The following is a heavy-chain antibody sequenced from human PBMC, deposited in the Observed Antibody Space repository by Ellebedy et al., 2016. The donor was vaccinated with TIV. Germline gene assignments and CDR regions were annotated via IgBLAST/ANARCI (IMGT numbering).Heavy chain of an antibody. V-gene: IGHV3-48*01. CDR3: ARIFGANHFDY. Sequence: GESLKISCEGSGFTSINYGTNWVRQAPGKGLEWISYISGNGSIIYYADSVKGRFTISRDHAKNSLYLQLNSLRTEDTAVYYCARIFGANHFDYWGQGTLVTVSS. CDR1: GFTSINYG. D-gene: IGHD3-10*01. J-gene: IGHJ4*02. CDR2: ISGNGSII.